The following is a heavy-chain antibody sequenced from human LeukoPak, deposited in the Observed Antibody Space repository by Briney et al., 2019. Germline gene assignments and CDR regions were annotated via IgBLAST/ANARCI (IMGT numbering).Heavy chain of an antibody. CDR3: AKDLESPTVGDY. Sequence: GGSLRLSCAASGFTFSSYGMHWVRQAPGKGLEWVAFIRYDGNNKYYADSVKGRFTISRDNSKNTLYLQMNSLRAEDTAVYYCAKDLESPTVGDYWGQGTLVTVSS. V-gene: IGHV3-30*02. J-gene: IGHJ4*02. CDR2: IRYDGNNK. D-gene: IGHD3-3*01. CDR1: GFTFSSYG.